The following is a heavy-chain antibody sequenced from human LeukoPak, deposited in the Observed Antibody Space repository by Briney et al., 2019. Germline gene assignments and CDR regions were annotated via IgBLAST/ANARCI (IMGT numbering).Heavy chain of an antibody. CDR2: IKQDGSEK. CDR1: GFTFSSYW. J-gene: IGHJ4*02. D-gene: IGHD5-18*01. CDR3: ARDRVQLWSRNFDY. V-gene: IGHV3-7*01. Sequence: GGSLRLSCAASGFTFSSYWMSWVRQAPGKGLEWVANIKQDGSEKYYVDSVKGRFTISRDNAKNSLYLQMNSLRAEDTAVYYCARDRVQLWSRNFDYWGQGTLVTVSS.